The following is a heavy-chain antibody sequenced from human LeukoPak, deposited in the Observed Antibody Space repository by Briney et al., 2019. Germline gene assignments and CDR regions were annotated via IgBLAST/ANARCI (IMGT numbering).Heavy chain of an antibody. J-gene: IGHJ4*02. CDR1: SDSMTSYF. V-gene: IGHV4-59*08. CDR3: ARANPNWNPPDY. D-gene: IGHD1-1*01. Sequence: SETLSLTCSVSSDSMTSYFWSWIRRPPGKGLEWIGYVYHSGSTSYNPSLKSRVSISEDTSKNQFSLKLTSVTAADTAVYFCARANPNWNPPDYWGQGTLVTVSS. CDR2: VYHSGST.